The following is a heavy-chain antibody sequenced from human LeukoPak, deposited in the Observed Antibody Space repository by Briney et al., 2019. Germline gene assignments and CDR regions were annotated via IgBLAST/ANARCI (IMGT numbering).Heavy chain of an antibody. J-gene: IGHJ4*02. CDR3: ARVRGYSYGYLLSTFDY. CDR1: GYTFTGYY. Sequence: ASVKVSCKASGYTFTGYYMHWVRQAPGQGLEWMGWINPNSGGTNYAQKFQGRVTMTRDTSISTAYTELSRLRSDDTAVYYCARVRGYSYGYLLSTFDYWGQGTLVTVSS. CDR2: INPNSGGT. D-gene: IGHD5-18*01. V-gene: IGHV1-2*02.